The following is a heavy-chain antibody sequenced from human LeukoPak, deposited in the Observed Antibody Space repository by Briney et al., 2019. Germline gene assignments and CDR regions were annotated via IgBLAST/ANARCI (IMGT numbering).Heavy chain of an antibody. CDR1: GFTFSSYA. Sequence: PGASLRLSCAASGFTFSSYAMSWVRQAPGKGMEWVANIKQDGSEKYYVDSVKGRFIISRDNAKNSLSLQMNSLRAEDTAVYYCARDGSGWYGNWYFDLWGLGTLVTVSS. CDR3: ARDGSGWYGNWYFDL. D-gene: IGHD6-19*01. J-gene: IGHJ2*01. CDR2: IKQDGSEK. V-gene: IGHV3-7*03.